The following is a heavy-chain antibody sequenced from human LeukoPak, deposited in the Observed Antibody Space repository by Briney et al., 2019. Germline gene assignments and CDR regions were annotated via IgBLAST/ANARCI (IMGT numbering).Heavy chain of an antibody. CDR2: IYTSGST. CDR3: ARLKAVGLNDAFDI. Sequence: PSETLSLTCTVSGGSISSYYWSWIRQPAGKGLEWIGRIYTSGSTNYNPSLKSRVTMSVDTSKNQFSLKLSSVTAADTAVYYCARLKAVGLNDAFDIWGQGTKVTVSS. D-gene: IGHD4/OR15-4a*01. J-gene: IGHJ3*02. V-gene: IGHV4-4*07. CDR1: GGSISSYY.